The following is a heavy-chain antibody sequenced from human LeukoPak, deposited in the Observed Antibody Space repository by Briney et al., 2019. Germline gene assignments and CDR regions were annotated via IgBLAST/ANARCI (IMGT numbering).Heavy chain of an antibody. V-gene: IGHV4-34*01. D-gene: IGHD3-22*01. CDR1: GGSFSGYY. CDR2: INHSGST. Sequence: SETLCLTCAVYGGSFSGYYWSRIRQPPGKGLEWIGEINHSGSTNYNPSLKSRVTISVDTSKNQFSLKLSSVTAADTAVYYCARGLEDITMIVVVIQYNWFDPWGQGTLDTVSS. CDR3: ARGLEDITMIVVVIQYNWFDP. J-gene: IGHJ5*02.